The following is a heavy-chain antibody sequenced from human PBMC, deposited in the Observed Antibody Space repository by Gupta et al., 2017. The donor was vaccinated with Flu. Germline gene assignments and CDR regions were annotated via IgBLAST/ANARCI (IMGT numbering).Heavy chain of an antibody. J-gene: IGHJ4*02. Sequence: SGFTVSSCWMHWVRQAPGKGLVWVSRINSDGSSTSYADSVKGRFTISRENAKNTMYLQMNSLRAEETAVYYCARAISSDYWGQGTLVTVSS. V-gene: IGHV3-74*01. CDR2: INSDGSST. CDR1: GFTVSSCW. CDR3: ARAISSDY. D-gene: IGHD6-13*01.